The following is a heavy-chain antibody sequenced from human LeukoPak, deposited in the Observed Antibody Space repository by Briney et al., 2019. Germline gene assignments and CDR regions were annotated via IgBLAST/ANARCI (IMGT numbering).Heavy chain of an antibody. CDR2: INPSGGST. J-gene: IGHJ4*02. Sequence: ASVKVSCKASGYTFTSCYMHWVRQAPGQGLEWMGIINPSGGSTSYAQKFQGRVTMTRDMSTSTVYMELSSLRSEDTAVYYCARRDSSGWYLDYWGQGTLVTVSS. D-gene: IGHD6-19*01. CDR3: ARRDSSGWYLDY. V-gene: IGHV1-46*01. CDR1: GYTFTSCY.